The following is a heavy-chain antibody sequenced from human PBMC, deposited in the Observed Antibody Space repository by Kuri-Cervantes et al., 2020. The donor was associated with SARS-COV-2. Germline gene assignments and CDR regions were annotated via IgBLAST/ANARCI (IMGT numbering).Heavy chain of an antibody. V-gene: IGHV4-39*01. CDR1: GGSISSSSYY. CDR2: IYYSGST. Sequence: SDILSRNSIVSGGSISSSSYYWRWIRQPPGKGLEWIGSIYYSGSTYYNPSLKSRVTISVDTSKNQFSLKLSSVTAADTAVYYCAGQEVAGDFDYWGQGTLVTVSS. D-gene: IGHD6-19*01. J-gene: IGHJ4*02. CDR3: AGQEVAGDFDY.